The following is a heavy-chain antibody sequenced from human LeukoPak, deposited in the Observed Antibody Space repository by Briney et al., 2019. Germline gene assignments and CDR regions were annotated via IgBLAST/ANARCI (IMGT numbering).Heavy chain of an antibody. Sequence: GGSLKLSCAASGFTFSSYGMHWVRQAPGKGLEWVAMTSFDGSYKNYADSVKGRFTISRDNSKNRLYLQMNSLRAEDTAVYYCAKEFSGYLASFEYWGQGTLVTVSS. D-gene: IGHD3-22*01. J-gene: IGHJ4*02. CDR3: AKEFSGYLASFEY. V-gene: IGHV3-30*18. CDR2: TSFDGSYK. CDR1: GFTFSSYG.